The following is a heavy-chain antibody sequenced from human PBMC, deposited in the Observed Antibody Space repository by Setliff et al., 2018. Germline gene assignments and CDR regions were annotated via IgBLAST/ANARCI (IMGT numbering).Heavy chain of an antibody. CDR1: GDSISGDY. CDR3: ARTRYGLGGRPY. CDR2: IHYSGST. D-gene: IGHD2-15*01. J-gene: IGHJ4*02. Sequence: SETLSLTCTVSGDSISGDYWSWIRQPPGKGLEWIGFIHYSGSTNYNPSLKSRVTISLDTPKNQFSLRLSSVTAADTAVYYCARTRYGLGGRPYWGQGTMVTVS. V-gene: IGHV4-59*01.